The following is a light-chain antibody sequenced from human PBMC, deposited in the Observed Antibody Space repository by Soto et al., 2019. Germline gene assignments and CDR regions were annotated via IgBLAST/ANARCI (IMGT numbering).Light chain of an antibody. V-gene: IGLV1-44*01. J-gene: IGLJ2*01. CDR2: GDN. CDR1: GSSIGTNT. Sequence: VLTQPPSASGTPGQRVTISCSGSGSSIGTNTVNWYRQLPGTAPKLLIYGDNQRPSGVPDRFSGSKSGTSASLAFSGLQSEDEADYYCAAWDSSLNNVLFGGGTQLTVL. CDR3: AAWDSSLNNVL.